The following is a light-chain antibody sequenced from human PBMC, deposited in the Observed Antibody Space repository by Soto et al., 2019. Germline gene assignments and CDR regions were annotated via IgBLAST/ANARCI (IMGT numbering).Light chain of an antibody. J-gene: IGKJ1*01. Sequence: EIVLTQSPGTLSLSPGERATLSCRASQSVTSSYLAWYQQKPGQAPSLLIYGAYSRATGIPDRFSGGGSGTDFTLTISRLEPEDFAVYYCQQYGSSPTFGQGTKVEIK. CDR3: QQYGSSPT. CDR2: GAY. CDR1: QSVTSSY. V-gene: IGKV3-20*01.